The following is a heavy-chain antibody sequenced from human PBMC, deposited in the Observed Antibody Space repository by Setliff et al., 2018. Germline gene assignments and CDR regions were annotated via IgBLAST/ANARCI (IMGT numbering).Heavy chain of an antibody. Sequence: PGGSLSLSCAASGFTFSRYWMSWVRQAPGKGLEWVANIKQDGSEKYYVDSVKGRFTTSRDNAKNSLYLQMNSLRAEDTAVYYCARDHVYGSQYYYYYYGMDVWGQGTTVTVSS. V-gene: IGHV3-7*01. J-gene: IGHJ6*02. D-gene: IGHD3-10*01. CDR1: GFTFSRYW. CDR2: IKQDGSEK. CDR3: ARDHVYGSQYYYYYYGMDV.